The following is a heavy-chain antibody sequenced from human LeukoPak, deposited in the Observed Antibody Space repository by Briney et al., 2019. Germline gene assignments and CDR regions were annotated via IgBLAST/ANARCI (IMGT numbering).Heavy chain of an antibody. CDR1: GGSVSSGSYY. D-gene: IGHD6-6*01. J-gene: IGHJ4*02. CDR3: ARSYSSSWIVDY. CDR2: IYYSGST. Sequence: PSETLSLTCTVSGGSVSSGSYYWSWIRQPPGKGLEWIGHIYYSGSTNYNPSLKSRVTISVDTSKDQFSLKLSSVTAADTAVYYCARSYSSSWIVDYWGQGTLVTVSS. V-gene: IGHV4-61*01.